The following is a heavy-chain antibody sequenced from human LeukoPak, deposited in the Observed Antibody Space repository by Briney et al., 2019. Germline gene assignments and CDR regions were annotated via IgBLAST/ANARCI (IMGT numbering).Heavy chain of an antibody. V-gene: IGHV3-23*01. J-gene: IGHJ6*03. CDR2: ISGSGTSS. Sequence: GGSLRLSCAASGFTISSYAMSWVRQAPGKGLEWVSTISGSGTSSYYADSVKGRFTITRDNAKNSLYLQMNSLRAEDTAVYYCAREAEAARPLYYYYYMDVWGKGTTVTVSS. D-gene: IGHD6-6*01. CDR3: AREAEAARPLYYYYYMDV. CDR1: GFTISSYA.